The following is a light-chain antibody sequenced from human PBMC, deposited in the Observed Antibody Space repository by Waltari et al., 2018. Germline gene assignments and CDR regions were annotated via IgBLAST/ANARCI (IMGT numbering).Light chain of an antibody. CDR2: DAS. CDR3: QQSNNWPWT. Sequence: EIVVTQSPASLSVSPGERATLSCRASQSVSSNVAWYQQKPGQAPRLPIYDASTMATGIPARFSGSRSGTEFTLTISSLQSEDFAVYYCQQSNNWPWTFGQGTKVEIK. CDR1: QSVSSN. V-gene: IGKV3-15*01. J-gene: IGKJ1*01.